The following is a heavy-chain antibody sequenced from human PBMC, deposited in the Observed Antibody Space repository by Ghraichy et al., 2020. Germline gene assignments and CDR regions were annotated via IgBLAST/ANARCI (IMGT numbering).Heavy chain of an antibody. V-gene: IGHV3-11*04. D-gene: IGHD3-3*01. J-gene: IGHJ4*02. CDR3: ARVGGAQGITIFGVVVGY. CDR2: ISSSGSTI. Sequence: GGSLRLSCAASGFTFSDYYMTWIRQAPGKEPEWVSYISSSGSTIYYADSVKGRFTISRDNAKNSLYLQMNSLRAEDTAVYYCARVGGAQGITIFGVVVGYCGQGILVSVSS. CDR1: GFTFSDYY.